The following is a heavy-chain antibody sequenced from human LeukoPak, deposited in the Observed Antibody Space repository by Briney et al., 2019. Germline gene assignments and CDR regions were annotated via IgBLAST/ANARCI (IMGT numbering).Heavy chain of an antibody. V-gene: IGHV4-34*01. CDR2: INHSGST. CDR1: GGSFSGYY. D-gene: IGHD5-12*01. Sequence: PSEPLSLTCAVSGGSFSGYYWSWIRQPPGKGLEWIGEINHSGSTNYNPSLKSRVTISVDTSKNQFSLKLSSVTAADTAVYYCARAGATYWFDPWGQGTLVTVSS. CDR3: ARAGATYWFDP. J-gene: IGHJ5*02.